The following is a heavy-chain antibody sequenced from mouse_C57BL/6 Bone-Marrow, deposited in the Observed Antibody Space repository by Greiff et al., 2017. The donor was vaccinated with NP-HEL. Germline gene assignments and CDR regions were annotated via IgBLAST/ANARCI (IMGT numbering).Heavy chain of an antibody. V-gene: IGHV2-2*01. J-gene: IGHJ3*01. CDR3: ARMGQLRLPGWFAY. Sequence: VQLVESGPGLVQPSQSLSITCTVSGFSLTSYGVHWVRQSPGKGLEWLGVIWSGGSTDYNAAFISRLSISKDNSKSQVFFKMNSLQADDTAIYYCARMGQLRLPGWFAYWGQGTLVTVSA. CDR1: GFSLTSYG. CDR2: IWSGGST. D-gene: IGHD3-2*02.